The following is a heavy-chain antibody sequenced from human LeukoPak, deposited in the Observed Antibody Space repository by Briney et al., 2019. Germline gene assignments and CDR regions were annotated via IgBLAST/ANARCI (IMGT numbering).Heavy chain of an antibody. CDR1: GFAFSNYE. D-gene: IGHD6-19*01. V-gene: IGHV3-48*03. CDR2: ISNSGTTI. J-gene: IGHJ4*02. CDR3: ARAVAGTPIDY. Sequence: GGSLRLSCAASGFAFSNYEMNWVRQAPGKGLEWVSYISNSGTTIYYTDSVKGRFTISRDNAQNSLYLQMNSLRAEDTAVYYCARAVAGTPIDYWGQGTLVTVSS.